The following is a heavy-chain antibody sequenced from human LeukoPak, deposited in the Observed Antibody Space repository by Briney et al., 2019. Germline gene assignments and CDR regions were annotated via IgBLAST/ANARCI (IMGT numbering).Heavy chain of an antibody. CDR1: GGSISNSGGFY. CDR2: ISYRGST. V-gene: IGHV4-31*02. J-gene: IGHJ4*02. Sequence: PSQTLSLTCTVSGGSISNSGGFYWSWIRQHPGDGLEWIGFISYRGSTYYNLSLKSRVSMSVDTSRSQFSLRLTSVTDEDTAAYYCARISQSSGGFYYWGQGTLVTVSS. D-gene: IGHD2-15*01. CDR3: ARISQSSGGFYY.